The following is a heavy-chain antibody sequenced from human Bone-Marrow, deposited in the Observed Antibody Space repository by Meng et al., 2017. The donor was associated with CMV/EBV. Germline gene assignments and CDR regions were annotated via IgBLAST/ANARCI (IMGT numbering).Heavy chain of an antibody. D-gene: IGHD6-19*01. Sequence: VSLGLGWIQPGVSLRLSGVASGFTVSGNYVSWVRQAPGKGLEWVSVIYSGGSTYYADSVKGRFTISRDNSKNTLYLQMNSLRAEDTAVYYCARGLVLGYWGQGTLVTVSS. V-gene: IGHV3-53*01. J-gene: IGHJ4*02. CDR2: IYSGGST. CDR3: ARGLVLGY. CDR1: GFTVSGNY.